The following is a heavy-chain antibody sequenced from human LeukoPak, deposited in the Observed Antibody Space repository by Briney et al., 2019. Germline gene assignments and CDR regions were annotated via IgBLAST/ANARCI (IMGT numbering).Heavy chain of an antibody. CDR3: ARSLPVDVVAAVFDQ. J-gene: IGHJ4*02. CDR1: GDSVSNNRAA. D-gene: IGHD2-21*01. Sequence: SQTLSLTCAISGDSVSNNRAAWNWIRQSPSRGLERQGKTSYRCRGYKDYAVSVKSRITINPDTSKNQFSLQLNSVTPEDTAVYYCARSLPVDVVAAVFDQWGQGTLVTVSS. V-gene: IGHV6-1*01. CDR2: TSYRCRGYK.